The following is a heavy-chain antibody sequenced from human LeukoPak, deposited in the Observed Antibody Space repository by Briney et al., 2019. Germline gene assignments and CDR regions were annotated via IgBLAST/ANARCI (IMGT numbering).Heavy chain of an antibody. CDR1: GYTFTSYG. CDR2: MNPNSGNT. J-gene: IGHJ4*02. CDR3: ARGYSGYDYPDY. V-gene: IGHV1-8*02. Sequence: ASVKVSYKASGYTFTSYGINWVRQATGQGLEWMGWMNPNSGNTGYAQKFQGRVTMTRNTSISTAYMELSSLRSEDTAVYYCARGYSGYDYPDYWGQGTLVTVSS. D-gene: IGHD5-12*01.